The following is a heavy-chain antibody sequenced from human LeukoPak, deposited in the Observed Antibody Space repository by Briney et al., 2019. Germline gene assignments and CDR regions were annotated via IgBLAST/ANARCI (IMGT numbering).Heavy chain of an antibody. Sequence: GGSLRLSCAASGFTFDDYTMHWVRQAPGKGLEWVSLIGWDGGSTYYADSVKGRFTISRDNSKNSLYLQMNSLRAEDTAVYFCARVGALSSSWLLYWGQGTLVTVSS. V-gene: IGHV3-43*01. CDR2: IGWDGGST. J-gene: IGHJ4*02. D-gene: IGHD6-13*01. CDR1: GFTFDDYT. CDR3: ARVGALSSSWLLY.